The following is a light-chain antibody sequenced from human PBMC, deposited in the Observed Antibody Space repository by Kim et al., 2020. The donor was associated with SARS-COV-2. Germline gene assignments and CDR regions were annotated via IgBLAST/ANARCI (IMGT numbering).Light chain of an antibody. Sequence: QLVLNQPSSASGTPGQRVIISCSGSSSNIGSHSVNWYQQLPGTAPKLLIHSTDQRPSGVPDRFSGSKSGTSASLAIRGLQSEDEADYYCAAWDDSLIGWAFGGGTQLTVL. V-gene: IGLV1-44*01. CDR3: AAWDDSLIGWA. CDR2: STD. J-gene: IGLJ3*02. CDR1: SSNIGSHS.